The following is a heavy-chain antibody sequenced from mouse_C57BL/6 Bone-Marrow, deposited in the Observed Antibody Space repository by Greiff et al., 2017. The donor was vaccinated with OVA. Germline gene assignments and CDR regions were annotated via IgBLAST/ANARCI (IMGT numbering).Heavy chain of an antibody. Sequence: VQLQQSGPELVKPGASVKIPCKASGYTFTDYNMDWVKQSHGKSLEWIGDINPNNGGTIYNQKFKGKATLTVDKSSSTAYMLLSSLTSEDSAVYFCARRYYYGSSYPFWYFDVWGTGTTVTVSS. J-gene: IGHJ1*03. D-gene: IGHD1-1*01. CDR2: INPNNGGT. V-gene: IGHV1-18*01. CDR1: GYTFTDYN. CDR3: ARRYYYGSSYPFWYFDV.